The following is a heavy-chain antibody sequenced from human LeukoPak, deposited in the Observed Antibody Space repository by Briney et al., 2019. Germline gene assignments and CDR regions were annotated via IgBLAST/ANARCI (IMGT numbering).Heavy chain of an antibody. D-gene: IGHD3-22*01. CDR3: AREITNDSSGYYQDASDI. J-gene: IGHJ3*02. CDR1: GGSISGGDYY. Sequence: PSETLSLTCTVSGGSISGGDYYWSWIRQPPGKGLEWIGYIYYSGSTYYNPSLKSRVTISVDTSKNQFSLKLSSVTAADTAVYYCAREITNDSSGYYQDASDIWGQGTMVTVSS. V-gene: IGHV4-30-4*01. CDR2: IYYSGST.